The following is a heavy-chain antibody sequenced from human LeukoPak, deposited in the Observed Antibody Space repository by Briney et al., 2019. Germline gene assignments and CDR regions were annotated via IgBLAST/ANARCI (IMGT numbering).Heavy chain of an antibody. D-gene: IGHD3-10*01. CDR2: ITRIGGST. Sequence: TGGSVRLSYAASGFNYNNYGMHWARQAPGKALEYVSAITRIGGSTYYADSVKGRFTISRDNSKNTLYLQMSSLRREDTAVYYCVKDDSYYYGSGSSNDWGQGTLVTVSS. CDR3: VKDDSYYYGSGSSND. CDR1: GFNYNNYG. J-gene: IGHJ4*02. V-gene: IGHV3-64D*06.